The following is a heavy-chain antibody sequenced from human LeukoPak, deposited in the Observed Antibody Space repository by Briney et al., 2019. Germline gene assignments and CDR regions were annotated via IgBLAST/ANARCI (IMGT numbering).Heavy chain of an antibody. CDR3: ARADGSGSYGS. D-gene: IGHD3-10*01. Sequence: GSLRLSCAASGFPFSSYAMHWVRQAPGKGLEYVSAISSNGGSTYYANSVKGRFTISRDNSKNTLYLQMGSLRAEDMAVYYCARADGSGSYGSWGQGTLVTVSS. CDR1: GFPFSSYA. V-gene: IGHV3-64*01. CDR2: ISSNGGST. J-gene: IGHJ4*02.